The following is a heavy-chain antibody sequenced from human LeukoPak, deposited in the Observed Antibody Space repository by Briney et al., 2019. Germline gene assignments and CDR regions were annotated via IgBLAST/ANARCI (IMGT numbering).Heavy chain of an antibody. CDR2: ISAYNGNT. Sequence: ASVKVSCKASGYTFTSYGISWVRQAPGQGLEWMGWISAYNGNTNYAQKFQGRVTMTEDTSTDTAYMELSSLRSEDTAVYYCATSMISPAAPYYYYYMDVWGKGTTVTVSS. CDR1: GYTFTSYG. J-gene: IGHJ6*03. CDR3: ATSMISPAAPYYYYYMDV. D-gene: IGHD2-2*01. V-gene: IGHV1-18*01.